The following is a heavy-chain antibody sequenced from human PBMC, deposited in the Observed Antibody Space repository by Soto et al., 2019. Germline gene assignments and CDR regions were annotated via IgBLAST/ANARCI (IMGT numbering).Heavy chain of an antibody. Sequence: PSETLSLTCTVSGGSISSGDYYWSWIRQPPGKGLEWIGYIYYSGSTYYNPSLKSRVTISVDTSKNQFSLKLSSVTAADTAVYYCARVPLTPSGFPLTPYFDYWGQGTLVTVSS. CDR1: GGSISSGDYY. J-gene: IGHJ4*02. D-gene: IGHD3-10*01. CDR2: IYYSGST. V-gene: IGHV4-30-4*01. CDR3: ARVPLTPSGFPLTPYFDY.